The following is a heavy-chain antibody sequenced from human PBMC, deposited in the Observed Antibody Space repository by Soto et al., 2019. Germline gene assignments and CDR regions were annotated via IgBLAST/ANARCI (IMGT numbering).Heavy chain of an antibody. CDR1: GFTVSSNY. D-gene: IGHD3-10*01. V-gene: IGHV3-66*01. CDR3: ARVWGYYYYYMDV. J-gene: IGHJ6*03. Sequence: PGGSLRLSCAASGFTVSSNYMSWVRQAPGKGLEWVSVIYSGGSTYYADSVKGRFTISRDNSKNTLHLQMNSLKAEDTAVYYCARVWGYYYYYMDVWGKGTTVTVSS. CDR2: IYSGGST.